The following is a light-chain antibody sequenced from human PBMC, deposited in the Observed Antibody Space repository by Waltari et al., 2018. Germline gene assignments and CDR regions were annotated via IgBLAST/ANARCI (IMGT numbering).Light chain of an antibody. Sequence: QSALTQPASVSGSPGQSITISCTGTSSDVGGYNYDSWYQQHPGKAPKLMIYDVSNRPSGVSNRFSGSKSGNTASLTISGLQAEDEADYYCSSDTSSSTPYVFGTGTKVSVL. J-gene: IGLJ1*01. CDR2: DVS. CDR3: SSDTSSSTPYV. V-gene: IGLV2-14*03. CDR1: SSDVGGYNY.